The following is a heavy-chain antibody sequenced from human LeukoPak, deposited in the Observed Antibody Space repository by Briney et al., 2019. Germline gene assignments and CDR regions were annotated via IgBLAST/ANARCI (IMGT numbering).Heavy chain of an antibody. V-gene: IGHV4-39*07. CDR3: ASLQYYYDSSDA. CDR1: GGSISSSSYY. CDR2: IYYSGST. D-gene: IGHD3-22*01. J-gene: IGHJ5*02. Sequence: LETLSLTCTVSGGSISSSSYYWGWIRQPPGKGLEWIGSIYYSGSTYYNPSLKSRVTISVDTSKNQFSLKLSSVTAADTAVYYCASLQYYYDSSDAWGQGTLVTVSS.